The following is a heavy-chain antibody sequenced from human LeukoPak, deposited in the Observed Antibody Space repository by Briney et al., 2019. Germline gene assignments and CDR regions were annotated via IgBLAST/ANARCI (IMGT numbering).Heavy chain of an antibody. CDR1: GFTFSSYG. D-gene: IGHD3-10*02. CDR3: AELGITMIGGV. CDR2: ISSSGSTI. J-gene: IGHJ6*04. V-gene: IGHV3-48*04. Sequence: PGGALRLSCAASGFTFSSYGMSWVRQAPGKGLEWVSYISSSGSTIYYADSVKGRFTISRDNAKNSLYLQMNSLRAEDTAVYYCAELGITMIGGVWGKGTTVTISS.